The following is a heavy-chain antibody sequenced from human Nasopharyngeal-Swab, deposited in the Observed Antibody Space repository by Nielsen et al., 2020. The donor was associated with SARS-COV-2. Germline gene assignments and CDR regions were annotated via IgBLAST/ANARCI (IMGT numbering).Heavy chain of an antibody. D-gene: IGHD2-2*01. CDR3: ARLPYSSTSYYALDS. CDR2: IDLSDSYT. Sequence: VRQMPGKGLQWMGRIDLSDSYTKYSPSFEGHVTFAADKSIGTVYLQWSSLRASDTAMYYCARLPYSSTSYYALDSWGQGTLVTVSS. J-gene: IGHJ5*01. V-gene: IGHV5-10-1*01.